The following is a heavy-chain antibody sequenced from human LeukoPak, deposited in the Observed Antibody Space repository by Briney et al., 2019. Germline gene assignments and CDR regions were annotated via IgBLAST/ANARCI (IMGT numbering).Heavy chain of an antibody. CDR1: GYTFSGFY. Sequence: ASVKVSCKTSGYTFSGFYIHWVRQAPGQGLEWMGWINPKSGGTKYLKEFRGRVTMTRDTSIATAYIEVNRLTSDDTADYYCARVVPAAVLGDYFDYWGQGTLVTVSS. J-gene: IGHJ4*02. D-gene: IGHD2-2*01. CDR2: INPKSGGT. V-gene: IGHV1-2*02. CDR3: ARVVPAAVLGDYFDY.